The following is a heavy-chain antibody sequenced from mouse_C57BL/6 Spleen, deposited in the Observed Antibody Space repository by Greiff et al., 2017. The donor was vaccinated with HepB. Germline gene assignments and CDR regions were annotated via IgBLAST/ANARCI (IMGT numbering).Heavy chain of an antibody. V-gene: IGHV1-50*01. D-gene: IGHD4-1*01. Sequence: QVQLQQPGAELVKPGASVKLSCKASGYTFTSYWMQWVKQRPGQGLEWIGEIDPSDSYTNYNQKFKGKATLTVDTSSSTAYMQLSSLTSEDSAVYYCARRQTGSYWYVDVWGTGTTVTVSS. J-gene: IGHJ1*03. CDR1: GYTFTSYW. CDR2: IDPSDSYT. CDR3: ARRQTGSYWYVDV.